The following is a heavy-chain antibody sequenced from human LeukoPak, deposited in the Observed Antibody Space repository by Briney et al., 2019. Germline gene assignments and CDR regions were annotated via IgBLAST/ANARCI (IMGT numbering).Heavy chain of an antibody. CDR1: GFTFSSYS. V-gene: IGHV3-48*02. Sequence: GGSLRLSCAASGFTFSSYSMNWVRQAPGKGLEWVSYISSSSSTIYYADSVKGRFTISRDNAKNSLYLQMNSLRDEDTAVYYCSGGYYDSSGEIDYWGQGTLVTASS. J-gene: IGHJ4*02. D-gene: IGHD3-22*01. CDR2: ISSSSSTI. CDR3: SGGYYDSSGEIDY.